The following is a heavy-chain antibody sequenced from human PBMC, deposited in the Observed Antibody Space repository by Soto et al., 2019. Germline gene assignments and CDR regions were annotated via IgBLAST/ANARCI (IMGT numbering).Heavy chain of an antibody. CDR3: ARDSVSHDFTYYYYGMDV. V-gene: IGHV4-59*01. Sequence: QVQLQESGPGLVKPSETLSLTCTVSGGSISSYYWSWIRQPPGKGLEWIGYIYYSGSTNYNPALKGRVTISVDTSKNQFSLKLSSVTAADTAVYYCARDSVSHDFTYYYYGMDVWGQGTTVTVSS. J-gene: IGHJ6*02. CDR1: GGSISSYY. CDR2: IYYSGST. D-gene: IGHD3-3*01.